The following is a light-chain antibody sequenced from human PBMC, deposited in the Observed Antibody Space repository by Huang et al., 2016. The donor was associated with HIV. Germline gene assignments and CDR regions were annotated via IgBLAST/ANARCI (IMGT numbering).Light chain of an antibody. V-gene: IGKV1-12*01. J-gene: IGKJ4*01. CDR1: QDVSSW. CDR2: ATS. Sequence: DIQMTQSPSSVSASIGDKVTITCRASQDVSSWLAWYQQKPGKAPHRLIFATSTLQTGVPSRFSGSGSGTDFTLTIDSLQAEDFATYYCQQATRIPLTFGGGTKVE. CDR3: QQATRIPLT.